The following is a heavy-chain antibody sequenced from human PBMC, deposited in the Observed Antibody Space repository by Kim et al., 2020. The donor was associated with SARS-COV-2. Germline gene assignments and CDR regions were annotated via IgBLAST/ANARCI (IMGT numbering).Heavy chain of an antibody. V-gene: IGHV1-46*01. CDR3: ARGDSSSSHYYFDY. J-gene: IGHJ4*02. Sequence: AQKFQGRVTMTKDTSTSTVYMELSSLRSEDTAVYYCARGDSSSSHYYFDYWGQGTLVTVSS. D-gene: IGHD6-13*01.